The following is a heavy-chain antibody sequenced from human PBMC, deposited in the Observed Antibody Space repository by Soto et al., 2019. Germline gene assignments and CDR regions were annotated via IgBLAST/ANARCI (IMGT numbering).Heavy chain of an antibody. CDR2: ISGSGGST. J-gene: IGHJ6*02. CDR1: GFTFSSYA. D-gene: IGHD3-3*01. V-gene: IGHV3-23*01. CDR3: AKGDFWSGYYTGIEYYGMDV. Sequence: PGGSLRLSCAASGFTFSSYAMSWVRQAPGKGLEWVSAISGSGGSTYYADSAKGRFTISRDNSKNTLYLQMNSLRAEDTAVYYCAKGDFWSGYYTGIEYYGMDVWGQGTTVTVSS.